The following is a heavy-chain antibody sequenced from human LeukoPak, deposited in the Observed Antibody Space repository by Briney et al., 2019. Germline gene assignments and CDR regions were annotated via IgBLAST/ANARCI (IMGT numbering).Heavy chain of an antibody. CDR3: AKGPMVRGVPNYFDY. V-gene: IGHV3-9*01. J-gene: IGHJ4*02. D-gene: IGHD3-10*01. CDR2: ISWNSGSI. Sequence: PGGSLRLSCAASGFTFDDYAMHWVRQAPGKGLEWVSGISWNSGSIGYADSVKGRFTISRDNAKNSLYLQMNSLRAEDTALYYCAKGPMVRGVPNYFDYWGQGTLVTVSS. CDR1: GFTFDDYA.